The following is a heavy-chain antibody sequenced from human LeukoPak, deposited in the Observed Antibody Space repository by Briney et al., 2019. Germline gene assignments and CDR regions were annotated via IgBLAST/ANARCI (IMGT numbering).Heavy chain of an antibody. CDR2: IYYSGST. CDR1: GGSISSYY. CDR3: ARQTVVSSYGMDV. V-gene: IGHV4-59*08. D-gene: IGHD4-23*01. Sequence: KPSETLSPTCTVSGGSISSYYWSWNRQPPGKGLEWIGYIYYSGSTNYHPSLKSPATISVDTSKNQFSLKLSSVTAADTAVYYCARQTVVSSYGMDVWGQGTTVTVSS. J-gene: IGHJ6*02.